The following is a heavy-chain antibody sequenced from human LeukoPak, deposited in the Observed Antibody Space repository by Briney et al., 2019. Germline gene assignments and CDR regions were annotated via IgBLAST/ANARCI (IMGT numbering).Heavy chain of an antibody. Sequence: PGGSLRLSCAASGFPFSRDWMSWVRQAPGKGLGWVANIKQDGSEKYYADSVKGRFTISRDNAKNSLYLQMNSLRAEDTAVYYCARVGAKTYYFDYWGQGTLVTVSS. CDR2: IKQDGSEK. CDR1: GFPFSRDW. J-gene: IGHJ4*02. CDR3: ARVGAKTYYFDY. D-gene: IGHD1-26*01. V-gene: IGHV3-7*05.